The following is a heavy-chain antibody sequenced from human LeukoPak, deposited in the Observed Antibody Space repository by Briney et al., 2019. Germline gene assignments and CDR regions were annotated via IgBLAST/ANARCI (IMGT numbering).Heavy chain of an antibody. CDR3: AKDGVDYDFWSGYLHVDY. V-gene: IGHV3-23*01. CDR1: GFTFNNFP. D-gene: IGHD3-3*01. CDR2: ISGSGTST. J-gene: IGHJ4*02. Sequence: GGSLRLSCAASGFTFNNFPMAWVRQAPGKGLEWVSAISGSGTSTYYADSVKGRFTISRDDSKNTLYVQMNSLRAEDTAVYYCAKDGVDYDFWSGYLHVDYWGQGILVTVSS.